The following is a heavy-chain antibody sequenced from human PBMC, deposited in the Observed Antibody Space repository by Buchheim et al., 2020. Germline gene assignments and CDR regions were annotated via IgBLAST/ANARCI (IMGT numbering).Heavy chain of an antibody. D-gene: IGHD6-19*01. CDR3: ARDIGAGTGWFDP. Sequence: QVQLQESGPGLVKPSETLSLTCTVSGGSISSYYWSWIRQPPGKGLEWIGYIYYSGSTNYNPSLKVRFTISVDTAKNQFPLKLSSVTAADTAVYYCARDIGAGTGWFDPWGQGTL. J-gene: IGHJ5*02. V-gene: IGHV4-59*01. CDR2: IYYSGST. CDR1: GGSISSYY.